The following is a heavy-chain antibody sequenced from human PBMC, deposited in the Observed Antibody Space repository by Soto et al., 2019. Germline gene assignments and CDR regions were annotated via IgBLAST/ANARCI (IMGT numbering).Heavy chain of an antibody. CDR2: INAGNGNT. Sequence: ASVKVSCKASGYTFTSYAMHWVRQAPGQRLEWMGWINAGNGNTKYSQKFQGRVTITRDTPASTAYMELSSLRSEDTAVYYCARGSGSYYYYYYMDVWGKGTTVTVSS. V-gene: IGHV1-3*01. CDR3: ARGSGSYYYYYYMDV. CDR1: GYTFTSYA. J-gene: IGHJ6*03.